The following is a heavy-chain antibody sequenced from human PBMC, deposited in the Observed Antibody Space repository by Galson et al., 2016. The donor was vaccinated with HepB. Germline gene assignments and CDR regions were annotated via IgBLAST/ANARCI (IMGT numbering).Heavy chain of an antibody. CDR2: IIPIFHTT. V-gene: IGHV1-69*13. CDR1: GGTFSSFG. Sequence: SVKVSCKASGGTFSSFGFSWVRQAPGQGLEWVGGIIPIFHTTKYAQKFQGRVTITADASTSTAYMELRSLESDDTAVYYCARAQWLAFGAFDLWGQGTLVTVSS. CDR3: ARAQWLAFGAFDL. J-gene: IGHJ4*02. D-gene: IGHD6-19*01.